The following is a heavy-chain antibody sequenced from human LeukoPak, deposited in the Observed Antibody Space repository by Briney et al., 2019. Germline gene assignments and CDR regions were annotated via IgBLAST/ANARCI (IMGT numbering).Heavy chain of an antibody. CDR1: GFTFSSYA. CDR3: ARHRYYGSGSYGAFDI. V-gene: IGHV3-30*14. CDR2: ISYDGSNK. D-gene: IGHD3-10*01. J-gene: IGHJ3*02. Sequence: SGGSLRLSCAASGFTFSSYAMHWVRQAPGKGLEWVAVISYDGSNKYYADSVKGRFTISRDNSKNTLYLQMNSLRAEDTAVYYCARHRYYGSGSYGAFDIWGQGTMVTVSS.